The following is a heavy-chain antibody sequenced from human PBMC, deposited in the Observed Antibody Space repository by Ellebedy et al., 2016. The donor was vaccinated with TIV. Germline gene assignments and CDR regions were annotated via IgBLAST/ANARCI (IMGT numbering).Heavy chain of an antibody. CDR2: MNPNSGNT. CDR1: GYTFTSYD. J-gene: IGHJ6*03. CDR3: ARVFRCSSTSRDPRDYYYYYMDV. Sequence: ASVKVSCKASGYTFTSYDINWVRQATGQGLEWMGWMNPNSGNTGYAHKFQGRVTMTRNTSISTAYMELSSLRSEDTAVYYCARVFRCSSTSRDPRDYYYYYMDVWGKGTTVTVSS. V-gene: IGHV1-8*01. D-gene: IGHD2-2*01.